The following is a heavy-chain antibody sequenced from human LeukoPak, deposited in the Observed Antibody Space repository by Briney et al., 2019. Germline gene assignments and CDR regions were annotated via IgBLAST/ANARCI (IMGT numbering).Heavy chain of an antibody. CDR2: ISHTGSI. D-gene: IGHD4-17*01. CDR1: GGSFSGNY. CDR3: ARGRYADFGRIAWGPKKRRGNWYFDL. Sequence: PSETLSLTCAVHGGSFSGNYWTWIRQSPGKGLEWIGEISHTGSINYNPSLKRRVTISVDTSKNQFSLILSSVTAADTAVYYFARGRYADFGRIAWGPKKRRGNWYFDLWGRGTLVTVSS. J-gene: IGHJ2*01. V-gene: IGHV4-34*01.